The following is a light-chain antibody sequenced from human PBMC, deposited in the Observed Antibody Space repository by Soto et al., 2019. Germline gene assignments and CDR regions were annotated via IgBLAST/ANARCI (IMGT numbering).Light chain of an antibody. V-gene: IGLV2-14*01. CDR1: SSDVGGYNY. J-gene: IGLJ1*01. CDR3: SSYVSSSTLDV. Sequence: QSALTQPASVSRAPGQSITISCTRTSSDVGGYNYVSWYQQHPGKAPKLMIYGVSNRPSGVSNRFSGFKSDNTAYLTISGLQAEDEADYYCSSYVSSSTLDVFGTGTKVTVL. CDR2: GVS.